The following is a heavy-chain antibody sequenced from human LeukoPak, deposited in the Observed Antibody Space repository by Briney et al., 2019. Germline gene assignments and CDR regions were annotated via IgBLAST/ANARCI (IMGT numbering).Heavy chain of an antibody. V-gene: IGHV4-38-2*01. CDR1: GYPISSGYY. Sequence: SETLSLTCAVSGYPISSGYYWGWIRQPPGKGLEWIGSIYHSGSTYYNPSLKSRVTISVDTSKNQFSLKLSSVTAADTAVYYCARHVTYIVVVPAAPEYYFDYWGQGTLVTVSS. D-gene: IGHD2-2*01. CDR2: IYHSGST. J-gene: IGHJ4*02. CDR3: ARHVTYIVVVPAAPEYYFDY.